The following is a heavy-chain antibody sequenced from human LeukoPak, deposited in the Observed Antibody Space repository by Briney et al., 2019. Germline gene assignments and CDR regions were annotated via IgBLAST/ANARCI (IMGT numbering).Heavy chain of an antibody. CDR3: ARHWFHCSIAGCYYDS. Sequence: SETLSLTCAVSGCSISITSDYWGWIRQPPGKGLEWIGTISYSGSTYYNPSLKSRVTISVDTSKTQFSLKLNSVTAADTAVYHCARHWFHCSIAGCYYDSWGQGTLVTVSS. CDR2: ISYSGST. D-gene: IGHD2-2*01. V-gene: IGHV4-39*01. J-gene: IGHJ4*02. CDR1: GCSISITSDY.